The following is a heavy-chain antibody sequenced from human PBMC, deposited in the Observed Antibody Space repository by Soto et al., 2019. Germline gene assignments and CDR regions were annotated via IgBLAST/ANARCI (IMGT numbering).Heavy chain of an antibody. V-gene: IGHV4-61*01. CDR3: VRQYSSDGTGGLCFHAFDI. CDR1: GGSVNTGLNY. J-gene: IGHJ3*02. D-gene: IGHD2-8*02. CDR2: IYYSGYT. Sequence: QVRLQESGPGLVRPSETLSLICTVSGGSVNTGLNYWGCIRQPPGKVPEWLGYIYYSGYTRYNPSVESRVAMSLDTSQNQISLRLTSVTAADTALYYCVRQYSSDGTGGLCFHAFDIWGRGTKVTVSS.